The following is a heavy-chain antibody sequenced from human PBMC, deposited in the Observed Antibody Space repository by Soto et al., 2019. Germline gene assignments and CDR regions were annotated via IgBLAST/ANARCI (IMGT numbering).Heavy chain of an antibody. J-gene: IGHJ4*02. CDR3: ATTAPYDSSGYGYFDY. D-gene: IGHD3-22*01. CDR2: IIPIFNST. CDR1: GGTFSGYA. Sequence: QVQLVQSGAEVKKPGSSVKVSCRASGGTFSGYAISWVRQAPGQGLEWMGGIIPIFNSTHYAQKFQGSVTITADESSSTVYMALSSLRSEDTAIYYCATTAPYDSSGYGYFDYWGQGSLVTVSS. V-gene: IGHV1-69*01.